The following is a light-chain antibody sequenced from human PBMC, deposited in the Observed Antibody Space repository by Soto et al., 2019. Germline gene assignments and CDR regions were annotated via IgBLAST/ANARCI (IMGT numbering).Light chain of an antibody. CDR1: QIIGTY. Sequence: DIQMTQSPSSLSASVGDRVTITCRASQIIGTYLNWYQQKSGKAPKLLIYAASNLQSGVPSRFSGSGAGTYFPLTISRLQPEDFATYYCQQSFTTAVTFGQGTKVEIK. CDR3: QQSFTTAVT. J-gene: IGKJ1*01. V-gene: IGKV1-39*01. CDR2: AAS.